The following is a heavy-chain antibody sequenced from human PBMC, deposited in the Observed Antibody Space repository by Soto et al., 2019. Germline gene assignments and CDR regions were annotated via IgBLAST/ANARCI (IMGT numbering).Heavy chain of an antibody. V-gene: IGHV1-18*01. CDR3: ARIGVSSGHESPDFDS. CDR1: GYTFNFYG. Sequence: ASVKVSCKASGYTFNFYGITWVRQAPGQGLEWMGWISGFNGNTNYAADLQGRVTMSTDTSTSTAYMELRGLRSDDTAVYYCARIGVSSGHESPDFDSWGQGTLVTVSS. D-gene: IGHD3-16*01. CDR2: ISGFNGNT. J-gene: IGHJ4*02.